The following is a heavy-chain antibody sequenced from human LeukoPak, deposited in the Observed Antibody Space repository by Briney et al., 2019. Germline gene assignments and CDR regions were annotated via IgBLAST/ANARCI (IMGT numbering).Heavy chain of an antibody. CDR3: ASGSGGTIDY. Sequence: PGGSLRLSCAASGFTFSSYSMNWVRQAPGKGLEWVSSISSSRSYIYYADSVKGRFTISRDNAKNSLYLQMNSLRAEDTAVYYCASGSGGTIDYWGQGTLVTVSS. CDR1: GFTFSSYS. J-gene: IGHJ4*02. D-gene: IGHD2-15*01. V-gene: IGHV3-21*01. CDR2: ISSSRSYI.